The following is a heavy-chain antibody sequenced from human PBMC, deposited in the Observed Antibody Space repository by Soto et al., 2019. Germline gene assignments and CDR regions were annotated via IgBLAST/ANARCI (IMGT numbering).Heavy chain of an antibody. CDR2: IIPIFGTA. CDR3: AQHYYYYYGMDV. V-gene: IGHV1-69*13. D-gene: IGHD3-10*01. Sequence: SVKVSCKASGGTFSSYAISWVRQAPGQGLEWMGGIIPIFGTANYAQKFQGRVTITADESTSTAYMELSSLRSEDTAVYYCAQHYYYYYGMDVWGQGTTVTVSS. CDR1: GGTFSSYA. J-gene: IGHJ6*02.